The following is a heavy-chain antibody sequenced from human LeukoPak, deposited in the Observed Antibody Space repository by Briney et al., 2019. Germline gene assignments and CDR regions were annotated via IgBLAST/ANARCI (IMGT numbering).Heavy chain of an antibody. Sequence: QPGGPLRLSCAASGFTFSSYGMHWVRQAPGKGLEWVAVISYDGSNKYYADSVKGRFTISRDNSKNTLYLQMNSLRAEDTAVYYCAKFQRSGWHEETDYWGQGTLVTVSS. CDR1: GFTFSSYG. CDR3: AKFQRSGWHEETDY. V-gene: IGHV3-30*18. D-gene: IGHD6-19*01. CDR2: ISYDGSNK. J-gene: IGHJ4*02.